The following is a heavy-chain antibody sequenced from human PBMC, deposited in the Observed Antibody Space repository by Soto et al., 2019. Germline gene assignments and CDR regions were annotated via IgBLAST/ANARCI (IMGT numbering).Heavy chain of an antibody. CDR1: GGSISNGGYS. CDR2: IYHSGST. CDR3: ARVPDY. V-gene: IGHV4-30-2*01. Sequence: SEPPSLTCGVSGGSISNGGYSWSWIRQPPGKGLEWIGYIYHSGSTYYNPSLKSRVTISVDRSKNQFSLKLSSVTAADTAVYYCARVPDYLGQGTLVTVSS. J-gene: IGHJ4*02.